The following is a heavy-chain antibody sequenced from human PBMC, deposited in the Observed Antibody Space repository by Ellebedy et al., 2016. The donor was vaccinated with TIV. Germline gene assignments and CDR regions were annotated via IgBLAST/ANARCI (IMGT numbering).Heavy chain of an antibody. J-gene: IGHJ4*02. CDR1: GFTFSSYA. D-gene: IGHD3-9*01. CDR2: ISGDGGST. CDR3: ARELTGYYVGY. V-gene: IGHV3-23*01. Sequence: GESLKISCAASGFTFSSYAMSWVRRAPGKGLEWVSAISGDGGSTYYEDSVKGRFTISRDNSKSTLYLQMNSLRAEDTAVYYCARELTGYYVGYWGQGTLVTVSS.